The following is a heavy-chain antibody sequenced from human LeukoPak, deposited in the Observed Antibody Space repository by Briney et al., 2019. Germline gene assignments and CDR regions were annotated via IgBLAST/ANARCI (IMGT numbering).Heavy chain of an antibody. D-gene: IGHD2-15*01. V-gene: IGHV3-23*01. CDR3: AKASPVATR. CDR2: ITDSGDGT. Sequence: GGSLRLSCAASGFTFSSSAMSWVRQAPGKGLEWVSSITDSGDGTYYADSVKGRFTISRDDSKNTLYLQMNSLRAEDTAVYYCAKASPVATRWGQGTLVTVSS. CDR1: GFTFSSSA. J-gene: IGHJ1*01.